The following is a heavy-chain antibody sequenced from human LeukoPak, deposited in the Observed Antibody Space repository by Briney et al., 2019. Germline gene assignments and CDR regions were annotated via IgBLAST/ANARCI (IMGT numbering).Heavy chain of an antibody. Sequence: ASVKVSCKASGYTFTNFYMHWVRQAPGQGLEWMGIINPSGGGTSYAQKFQGRLTMTRDTSTTTVYMELSSLRSEDTAMYYCAREIGPRQLHLWGSAFDYWGQGTLVTVSS. CDR1: GYTFTNFY. CDR3: AREIGPRQLHLWGSAFDY. CDR2: INPSGGGT. V-gene: IGHV1-46*01. J-gene: IGHJ4*02. D-gene: IGHD5-18*01.